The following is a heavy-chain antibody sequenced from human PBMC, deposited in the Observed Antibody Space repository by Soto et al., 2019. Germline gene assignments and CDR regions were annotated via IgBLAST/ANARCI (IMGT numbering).Heavy chain of an antibody. Sequence: GESLRLSYADSGFTFRTYWMHWVRKSPGKGLVWVSRIDAAGSGTTYADAVEGRFTISRDNAKNTLYLQMNSLRAEDTAVYYCARDQTVPGPSTFDYCGQGTLVTVSS. CDR1: GFTFRTYW. J-gene: IGHJ4*02. D-gene: IGHD6-19*01. CDR2: IDAAGSGT. CDR3: ARDQTVPGPSTFDY. V-gene: IGHV3-74*03.